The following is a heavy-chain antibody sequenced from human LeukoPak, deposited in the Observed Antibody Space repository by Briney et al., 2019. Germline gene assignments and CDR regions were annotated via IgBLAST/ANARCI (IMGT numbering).Heavy chain of an antibody. V-gene: IGHV4-34*01. CDR3: ARSVEGYCSGGNCYYYSYYMDV. CDR2: INHSGST. D-gene: IGHD2-15*01. J-gene: IGHJ6*03. CDR1: GGSFSGYY. Sequence: SETLSLTCAVYGGSFSGYYWSWIRQPPGKGLEWIGEINHSGSTNYNPSLKSRVTISVDTSKNQFSLKLSSVTAADTAVYYCARSVEGYCSGGNCYYYSYYMDVWGKGTTVTVSS.